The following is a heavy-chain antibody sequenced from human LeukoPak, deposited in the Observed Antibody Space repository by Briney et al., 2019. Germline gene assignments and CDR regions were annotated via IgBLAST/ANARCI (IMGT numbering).Heavy chain of an antibody. Sequence: SETLSLTCAVYGGSFSGYYWSWILQPPGKGLEWIGEINHSGSTNYSPSLKSRVTISVGTSKNQFSLKLSSVTAADTAVYYCARVPGYSYGRLGDFDLWGRGTLVTVSS. V-gene: IGHV4-34*01. CDR1: GGSFSGYY. D-gene: IGHD5-18*01. CDR2: INHSGST. CDR3: ARVPGYSYGRLGDFDL. J-gene: IGHJ2*01.